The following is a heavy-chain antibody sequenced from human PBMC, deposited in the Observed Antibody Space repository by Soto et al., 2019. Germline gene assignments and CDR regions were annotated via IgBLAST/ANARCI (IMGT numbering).Heavy chain of an antibody. CDR3: ARDGLILPSSYDSGSYHNWFDP. V-gene: IGHV3-74*01. Sequence: GGSLRLSCAASGFTFSSYWMHWVRQAPGKGLVWVSRINSDGSSTSYADSVKGRFTISRDNAKNTLYLQMNSLRAEDTAVYYCARDGLILPSSYDSGSYHNWFDPWGQGTLVTVSS. CDR1: GFTFSSYW. D-gene: IGHD1-26*01. J-gene: IGHJ5*02. CDR2: INSDGSST.